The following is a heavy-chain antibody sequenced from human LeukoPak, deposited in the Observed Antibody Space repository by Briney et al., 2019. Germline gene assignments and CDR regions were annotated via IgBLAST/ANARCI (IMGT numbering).Heavy chain of an antibody. V-gene: IGHV3-15*01. CDR3: TTRLRYFDWTIYDFDF. Sequence: GGALRLSCAASGFTSSSTWMSWVRQDPRKGLEWVGRINRKTDGETTDYAAPVKGRFTISRDDSKDTLYLQMTRQETEDTALYCCTTRLRYFDWTIYDFDFWGQGTLVAVSS. D-gene: IGHD3-9*01. J-gene: IGHJ4*02. CDR2: INRKTDGETT. CDR1: GFTSSSTW.